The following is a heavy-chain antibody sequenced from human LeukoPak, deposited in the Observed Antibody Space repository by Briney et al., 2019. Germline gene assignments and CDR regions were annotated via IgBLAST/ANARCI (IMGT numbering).Heavy chain of an antibody. J-gene: IGHJ5*02. V-gene: IGHV3-11*04. CDR1: GFTFSDYY. CDR3: ARRRRYSYGFPTNWFDP. CDR2: ISSSGSTI. D-gene: IGHD5-18*01. Sequence: GGSLRLSCAASGFTFSDYYMSWIRQAPGKGLEWVSYISSSGSTIYYADSVKGRFTISRDNAKNSLYLQMNSLRAEDTAVYYCARRRRYSYGFPTNWFDPWGQGTLVTVSS.